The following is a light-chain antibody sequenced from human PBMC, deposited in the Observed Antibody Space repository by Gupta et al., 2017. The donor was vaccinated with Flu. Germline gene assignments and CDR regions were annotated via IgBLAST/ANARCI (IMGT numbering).Light chain of an antibody. V-gene: IGLV3-1*01. CDR3: QAWDSTTGV. CDR1: KLGDRF. Sequence: SQGKTTSITCCGDKLGDRFVCWYQQRPGQSPVLVIYKDNKRPSGVPERFSGSNSGNTATLTISGTQAMDEGDYYCQAWDSTTGVFGGGTMLTVL. CDR2: KDN. J-gene: IGLJ3*02.